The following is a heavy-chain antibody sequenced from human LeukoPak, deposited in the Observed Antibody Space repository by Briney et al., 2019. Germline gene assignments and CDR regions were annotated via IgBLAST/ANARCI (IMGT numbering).Heavy chain of an antibody. CDR1: GGSISSYY. V-gene: IGHV4-59*01. D-gene: IGHD2-15*01. CDR3: ARDLCSGGSCVFDP. Sequence: SETLSLTCTVSGGSISSYYRSWIRQPPGKGLEWIGYIYYSGSTNYNPSLKSRVTISVDTSKNQFSLKLSSVTAADTAVYYCARDLCSGGSCVFDPWGQGTLVTVSS. J-gene: IGHJ5*02. CDR2: IYYSGST.